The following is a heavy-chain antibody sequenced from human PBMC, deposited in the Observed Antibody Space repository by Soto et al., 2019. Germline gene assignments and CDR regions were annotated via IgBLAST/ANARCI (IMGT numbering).Heavy chain of an antibody. J-gene: IGHJ6*02. V-gene: IGHV4-34*01. Sequence: QVQLQQWGAGLLKPSETLSLTCAVYGGSFSGYYWSWIRQPPGKGLEWIGEINHSGSTNYNPSLKSRLTISVDTSKNQFSLKLSSVTAADTAVYYCARRSAYYYYGMDVWGQGTTVTVSS. CDR3: ARRSAYYYYGMDV. CDR2: INHSGST. CDR1: GGSFSGYY.